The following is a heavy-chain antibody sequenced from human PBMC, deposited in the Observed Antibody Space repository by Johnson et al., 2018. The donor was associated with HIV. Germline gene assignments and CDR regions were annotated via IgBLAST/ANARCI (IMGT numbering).Heavy chain of an antibody. CDR1: GFTFSNAW. CDR2: IKSKTDGGTT. Sequence: VQLVESGGGLVKPGGSLRLSCAASGFTFSNAWMSWVRQAPGKGLEWVGRIKSKTDGGTTDYAAPVKGRFTISRDNSKNTLYLQMNSLRAEDTAVYYCARSYSGHQADAFDIWGQGTMVTVSS. CDR3: ARSYSGHQADAFDI. V-gene: IGHV3-15*01. D-gene: IGHD5-12*01. J-gene: IGHJ3*02.